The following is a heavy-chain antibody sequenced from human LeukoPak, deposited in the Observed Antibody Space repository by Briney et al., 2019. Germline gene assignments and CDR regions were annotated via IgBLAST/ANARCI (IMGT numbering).Heavy chain of an antibody. CDR2: ISYDGSNK. V-gene: IGHV3-30-3*01. CDR1: GFTFSSYA. D-gene: IGHD3-10*01. CDR3: ARDSGFPDV. J-gene: IGHJ6*04. Sequence: GGSLRLSCAASGFTFSSYAMHWVRQAPGKGLEWVAVISYDGSNKYYADSVKGRFTISRDNSKNTLYLQMNSLRAEDTAVYYCARDSGFPDVWGKGTTVTVSS.